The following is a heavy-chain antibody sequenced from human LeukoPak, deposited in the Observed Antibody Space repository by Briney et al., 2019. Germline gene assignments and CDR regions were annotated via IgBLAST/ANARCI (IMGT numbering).Heavy chain of an antibody. CDR2: IYSGGTT. Sequence: GGSLRLSCAASGFTVSGNYMTWVRQAPGKGLEWVSIIYSGGTTYYADFVKGRFTISRDNSKNTLYLQMNSLRAEDTAVYYCARGPYNWNVLSRGGYYYYMDVWGKGTTVTISS. V-gene: IGHV3-66*01. J-gene: IGHJ6*03. CDR3: ARGPYNWNVLSRGGYYYYMDV. CDR1: GFTVSGNY. D-gene: IGHD1-20*01.